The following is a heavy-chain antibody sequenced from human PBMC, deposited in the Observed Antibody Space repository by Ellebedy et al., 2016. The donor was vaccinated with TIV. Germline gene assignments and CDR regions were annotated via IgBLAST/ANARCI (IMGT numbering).Heavy chain of an antibody. J-gene: IGHJ5*02. D-gene: IGHD6-25*01. CDR1: GYRFTSYW. CDR2: IYPDDSDT. Sequence: GESLKISCKDSGYRFTSYWIGWVRQMPGKGLEWMGIIYPDDSDTRYSPSFQGQVTISVDKSITTAYLQWSSLKASDTAMYYCARLRAAAGLGNWFDPWGQGTLVTVSS. CDR3: ARLRAAAGLGNWFDP. V-gene: IGHV5-51*01.